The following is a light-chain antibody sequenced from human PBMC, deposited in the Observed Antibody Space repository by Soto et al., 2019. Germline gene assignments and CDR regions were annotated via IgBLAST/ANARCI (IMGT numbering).Light chain of an antibody. CDR1: QSLVYSDGNTY. Sequence: VVMTQSPLSLPVTLGQPASISCRSSQSLVYSDGNTYLNWCQQRPGQSPRRLIYKVSNRDSGVPDRLRGSGSGTDFTVKISRVEAEDVGVYYCLQGTHWRTFGQGTKVESK. CDR3: LQGTHWRT. V-gene: IGKV2-30*01. CDR2: KVS. J-gene: IGKJ1*01.